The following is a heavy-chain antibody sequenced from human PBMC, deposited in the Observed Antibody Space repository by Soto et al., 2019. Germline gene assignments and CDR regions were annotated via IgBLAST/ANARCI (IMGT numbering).Heavy chain of an antibody. V-gene: IGHV5-10-1*01. Sequence: GESLKISCKGSGYSFTSYWISWVRQMPGKGLEWMGRIDPSDSYTNYSPSFQRHVTISADKSISTAYLQWSSLKASDTAMYYCARYYTTVTNLENYYYYYGMDVWGQGTTVTVSS. D-gene: IGHD4-17*01. CDR1: GYSFTSYW. CDR3: ARYYTTVTNLENYYYYYGMDV. CDR2: IDPSDSYT. J-gene: IGHJ6*02.